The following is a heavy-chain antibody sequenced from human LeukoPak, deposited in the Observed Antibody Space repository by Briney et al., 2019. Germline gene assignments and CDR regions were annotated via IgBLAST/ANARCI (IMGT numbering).Heavy chain of an antibody. Sequence: PSETLSLTCTVSGGSIGSYYWSWIRPPPGKGLGWIGYIYYSGSTNYNPSLKSRVTISVDTSKNQFSLKLSSVTAADTAVYYCARDRSGSYGWFDPWGQGTLVTVSS. CDR3: ARDRSGSYGWFDP. J-gene: IGHJ5*02. CDR1: GGSIGSYY. V-gene: IGHV4-59*01. CDR2: IYYSGST. D-gene: IGHD1-26*01.